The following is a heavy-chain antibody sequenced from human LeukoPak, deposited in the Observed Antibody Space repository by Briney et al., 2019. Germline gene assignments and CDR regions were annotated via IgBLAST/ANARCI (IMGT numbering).Heavy chain of an antibody. D-gene: IGHD5-12*01. Sequence: GGSLRLSCAASGFTFSTYWMHWVRRAPGKGLVWVSHIKTDGSSTTYADSVKGRFTISRDNAKNTLYLQMNSLRAEDTAVYYCARDRGYTQDYWGQGTLVTVSP. CDR2: IKTDGSST. CDR1: GFTFSTYW. CDR3: ARDRGYTQDY. J-gene: IGHJ4*02. V-gene: IGHV3-74*01.